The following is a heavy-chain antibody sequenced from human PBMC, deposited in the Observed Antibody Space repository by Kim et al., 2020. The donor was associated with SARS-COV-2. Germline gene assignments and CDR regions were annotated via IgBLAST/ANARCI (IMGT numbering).Heavy chain of an antibody. V-gene: IGHV3-23*01. CDR2: ISGSGGST. CDR3: AKVDSGSSSLTSMDV. CDR1: GFTFSSYA. J-gene: IGHJ6*03. D-gene: IGHD6-6*01. Sequence: GGSLRLSCAASGFTFSSYAMSWVRQAPGKGLEWVSAISGSGGSTYYADSVKGRFTISRDNSKNTLYLQMNSLRAEDTAVYYCAKVDSGSSSLTSMDVWGKGTTVTVSS.